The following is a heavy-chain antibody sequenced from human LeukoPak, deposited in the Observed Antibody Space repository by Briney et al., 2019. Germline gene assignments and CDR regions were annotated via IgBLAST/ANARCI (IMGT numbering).Heavy chain of an antibody. J-gene: IGHJ4*02. Sequence: GGSLTLSCAASGFTFSSYSMNWVRQAPAKALEWVSSISSSSSYIYYADSVKGRFTISRDNAKNSLYLQMNSLRAEDTAVYYCARDLAPGYYYDSSGYYYDCLDYWGQGTLVTVSS. CDR3: ARDLAPGYYYDSSGYYYDCLDY. CDR2: ISSSSSYI. D-gene: IGHD3-22*01. V-gene: IGHV3-21*01. CDR1: GFTFSSYS.